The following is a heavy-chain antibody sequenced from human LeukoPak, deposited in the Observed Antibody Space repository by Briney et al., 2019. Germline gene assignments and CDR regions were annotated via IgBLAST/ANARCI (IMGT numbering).Heavy chain of an antibody. J-gene: IGHJ4*02. CDR3: ARVMITFGGVIAPHFDY. CDR2: INPNSGGT. Sequence: ASVKVSCKASGYTFTGDYMRWVRQAPGQGLEWMGWINPNSGGTNYAQKFQGRVTMTRDTSISTAYMELSRLRSDDTAVYYCARVMITFGGVIAPHFDYWGQGTLVTVSS. D-gene: IGHD3-16*02. V-gene: IGHV1-2*02. CDR1: GYTFTGDY.